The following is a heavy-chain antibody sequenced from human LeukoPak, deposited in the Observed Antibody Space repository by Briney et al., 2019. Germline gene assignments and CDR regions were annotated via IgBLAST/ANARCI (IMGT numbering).Heavy chain of an antibody. CDR3: AKLDY. J-gene: IGHJ4*02. V-gene: IGHV3-23*01. CDR1: RLIYSSYA. CDR2: ISGSGGST. Sequence: GGSLRLSCASSRLIYSSYAMSGVGQARAKGLEWVSAISGSGGSTYYADSVKGRFTISRDNSKNTLYLQMNSLRAEDTAVYYCAKLDYWGQGTLVTVSS.